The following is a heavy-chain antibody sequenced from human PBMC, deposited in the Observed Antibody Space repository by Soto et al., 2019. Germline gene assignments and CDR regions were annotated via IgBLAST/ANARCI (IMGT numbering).Heavy chain of an antibody. J-gene: IGHJ6*02. CDR3: VSLGRHG. CDR1: GSTFSYSW. CDR2: IKHDGSEK. V-gene: IGHV3-7*01. D-gene: IGHD3-16*01. Sequence: GGSLRLSCAASGSTFSYSWMDWVRQAPGEGPEWVANIKHDGSEKNYVVSVKGRFTISRDNAKNSLYLQMNSLRAEDTAVYYCVSLGRHGWGQGTTVTAP.